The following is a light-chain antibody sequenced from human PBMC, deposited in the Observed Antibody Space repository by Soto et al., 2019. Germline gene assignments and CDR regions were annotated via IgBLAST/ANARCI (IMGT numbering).Light chain of an antibody. CDR1: ESIINY. V-gene: IGKV1-39*01. CDR2: AAS. CDR3: QQSHSNPRT. J-gene: IGKJ1*01. Sequence: DIQMTQSPSSLSASVGDRVTITCRASESIINYLNWYQQKPGKAPKLLIYAASSLQSGVPSRLRGSGSATDLTLTITNLKPGDFATYLCQQSHSNPRTFGHGTKVDIK.